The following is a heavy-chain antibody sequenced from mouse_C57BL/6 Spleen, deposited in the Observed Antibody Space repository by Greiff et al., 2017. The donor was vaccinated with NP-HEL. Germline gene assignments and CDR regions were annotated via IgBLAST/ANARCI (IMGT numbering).Heavy chain of an antibody. CDR2: IYPRDGST. CDR3: ASSYYGSSYVDYFDY. CDR1: GYTFTSYD. J-gene: IGHJ2*01. V-gene: IGHV1-85*01. D-gene: IGHD1-1*01. Sequence: QVQLQQSGPELVKPGASVKLSCKASGYTFTSYDINWVKQRPGQGLEWIGWIYPRDGSTKYNEKFKGKATLTVDTSSSTAYMELHSLTSEDSAVYLCASSYYGSSYVDYFDYWGQGTTLTVSS.